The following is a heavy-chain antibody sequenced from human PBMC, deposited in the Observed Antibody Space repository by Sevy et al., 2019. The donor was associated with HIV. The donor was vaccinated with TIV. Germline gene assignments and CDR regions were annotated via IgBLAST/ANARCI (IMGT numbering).Heavy chain of an antibody. V-gene: IGHV4-34*01. Sequence: SETLSLTCAVYGGSFSGYYWSWIRQPPGKGLEWIGEINHSGSTNYNPSLKSRVTISVDTSKNQFSLKLSSVTAADTAVYYCARCADCSSTSCYGGLGMNWFDPWGQGTLVTVSS. J-gene: IGHJ5*02. D-gene: IGHD2-2*01. CDR1: GGSFSGYY. CDR2: INHSGST. CDR3: ARCADCSSTSCYGGLGMNWFDP.